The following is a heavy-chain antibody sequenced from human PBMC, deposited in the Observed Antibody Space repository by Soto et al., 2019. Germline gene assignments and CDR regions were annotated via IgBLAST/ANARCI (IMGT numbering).Heavy chain of an antibody. D-gene: IGHD3-10*01. CDR2: INPNSGGT. V-gene: IGHV1-2*02. CDR3: ARDLKGYGSAFDI. J-gene: IGHJ3*02. CDR1: GYTFTGYY. Sequence: ASVKVSCKASGYTFTGYYMHCVRQAPGQGLEWMGWINPNSGGTNYAQKFQGRVTMTRDTSISTAYMELSRLRSDDTAVYYCARDLKGYGSAFDIWGQGTMVTVSS.